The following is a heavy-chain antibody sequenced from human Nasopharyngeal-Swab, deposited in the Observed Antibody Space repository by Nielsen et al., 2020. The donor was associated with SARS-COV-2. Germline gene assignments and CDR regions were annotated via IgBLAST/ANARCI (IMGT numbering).Heavy chain of an antibody. V-gene: IGHV4-59*08. CDR1: GGSMRSYY. CDR3: ARGYSSGWSYSYDY. J-gene: IGHJ4*02. D-gene: IGHD6-19*01. CDR2: IYYSGST. Sequence: SETLSLTCTVSGGSMRSYYWNWIRQPPGKGLEWIGYIYYSGSTNYNPSLKSRVTMSVDTSENRFSLKLSSVTAADTAVYYCARGYSSGWSYSYDYWGQGTLVTVSS.